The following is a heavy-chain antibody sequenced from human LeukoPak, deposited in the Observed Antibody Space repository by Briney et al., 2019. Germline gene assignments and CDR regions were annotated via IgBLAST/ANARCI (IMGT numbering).Heavy chain of an antibody. V-gene: IGHV4-34*01. D-gene: IGHD2-8*01. CDR3: ARDSDRYCTNGVCYTHPYFDY. J-gene: IGHJ4*02. CDR2: INHSGST. Sequence: SETLSLTCAVYGGSFSGYYWSWIRQPPGKGLEWIWEINHSGSTNYNPSLKSRVTISVDTSKNQFSLKLSSVTAADTAVYYCARDSDRYCTNGVCYTHPYFDYWGQGTLVTVSS. CDR1: GGSFSGYY.